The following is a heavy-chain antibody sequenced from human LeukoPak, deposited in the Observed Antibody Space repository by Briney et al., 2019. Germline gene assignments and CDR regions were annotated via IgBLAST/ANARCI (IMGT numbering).Heavy chain of an antibody. CDR2: IRYDGNNK. CDR3: AKEGALRDFDY. V-gene: IGHV3-30*02. J-gene: IGHJ4*02. D-gene: IGHD3-16*01. CDR1: GFTFSNYG. Sequence: GGSLRLPCAASGFTFSNYGMHWVRQAPGKGLVWVAVIRYDGNNKYYADSVKGRFTISRDNSKNTLYLQMNSLRAEDTAVYYCAKEGALRDFDYWGQGALVTVSS.